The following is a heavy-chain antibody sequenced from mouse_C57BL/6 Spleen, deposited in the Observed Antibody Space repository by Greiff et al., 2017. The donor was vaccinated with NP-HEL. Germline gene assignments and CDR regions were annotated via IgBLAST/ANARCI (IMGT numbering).Heavy chain of an antibody. Sequence: VHLVESGPGLVAPSQSLSITCTVSGFSLTSYGVDWVRQSPGKGLEWLGVIWGVGSTNYNSALKSRLSISKDNSKSQVFLKMNSLQTDDTAMYYCASGGNYCGSSYPFAYWGQGTLVTVSA. CDR1: GFSLTSYG. J-gene: IGHJ3*01. CDR3: ASGGNYCGSSYPFAY. V-gene: IGHV2-6*01. CDR2: IWGVGST. D-gene: IGHD1-1*01.